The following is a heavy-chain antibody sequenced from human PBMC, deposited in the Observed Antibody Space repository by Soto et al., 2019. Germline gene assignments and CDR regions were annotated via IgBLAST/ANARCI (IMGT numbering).Heavy chain of an antibody. J-gene: IGHJ4*02. Sequence: ASETLSLTCAVYGGSFSGYYWSWIRQPPGKGLEWIGEINHSGSTNYNPSLKSRVTISVDTSKNQFSLKLSSVTAADTAVYYCARQPHTYYYDSSGSEFDYWGQGTLVTVSS. CDR1: GGSFSGYY. D-gene: IGHD3-22*01. CDR3: ARQPHTYYYDSSGSEFDY. CDR2: INHSGST. V-gene: IGHV4-34*01.